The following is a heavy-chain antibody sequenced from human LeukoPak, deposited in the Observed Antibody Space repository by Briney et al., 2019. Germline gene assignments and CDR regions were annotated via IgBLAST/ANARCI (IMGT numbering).Heavy chain of an antibody. V-gene: IGHV3-74*01. J-gene: IGHJ4*02. D-gene: IGHD6-19*01. CDR3: ATKQWLAPPPDS. CDR2: INTDGTVA. CDR1: GFTFAKYW. Sequence: TGRSLRLSCAASGFTFAKYWMLWVHQAPGNRLESVSRINTDGTVATYADSVKGRFTVSRDNADNTMFLQMNSVRDEDTAVYYCATKQWLAPPPDSWGQGNPVTVSS.